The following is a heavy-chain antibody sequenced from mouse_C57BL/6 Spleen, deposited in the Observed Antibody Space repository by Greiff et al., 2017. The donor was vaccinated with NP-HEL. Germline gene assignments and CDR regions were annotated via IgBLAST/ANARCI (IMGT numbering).Heavy chain of an antibody. D-gene: IGHD1-1*01. Sequence: EVKLMESGGGLVKPGGSLKLSCAASGFTFSDYGMHWVRQAPEKGLEWVAYISSGSSTIYYADTVKGRFTISRDNAKNTLFLQMTSLRSEDTAMYYCARGRGSSSYWYFDVWGTGTTVTVSS. CDR2: ISSGSSTI. CDR3: ARGRGSSSYWYFDV. V-gene: IGHV5-17*01. CDR1: GFTFSDYG. J-gene: IGHJ1*03.